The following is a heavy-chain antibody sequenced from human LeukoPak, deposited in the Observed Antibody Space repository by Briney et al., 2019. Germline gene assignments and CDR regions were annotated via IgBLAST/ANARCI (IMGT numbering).Heavy chain of an antibody. D-gene: IGHD6-13*01. CDR3: AKEAAAGYYYGMDV. CDR1: RFTLSSNY. CDR2: IYSGGST. J-gene: IGHJ6*02. V-gene: IGHV3-66*01. Sequence: GGSLRHSCAASRFTLSSNYMRWVRPAPRGGREWGSVIYSGGSTYYADSVKGRFTIYRDNSKNTLYLQMNSLRVKDTAGYYLAKEAAAGYYYGMDVWGQGTTVTVSS.